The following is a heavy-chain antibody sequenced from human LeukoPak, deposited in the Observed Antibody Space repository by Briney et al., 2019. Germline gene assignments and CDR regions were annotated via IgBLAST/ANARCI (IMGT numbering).Heavy chain of an antibody. CDR2: IKQDGSEK. J-gene: IGHJ4*02. CDR1: GFTFSSYW. V-gene: IGHV3-7*01. Sequence: GGSLRLSCAASGFTFSSYWMSWVRQAPGKGLELVANIKQDGSEKYYVDSVKGRFTISRDNAKNSLYMQMNSLTADDTAVYYCARTRRRLDYWGQGTLVTVSS. D-gene: IGHD6-25*01. CDR3: ARTRRRLDY.